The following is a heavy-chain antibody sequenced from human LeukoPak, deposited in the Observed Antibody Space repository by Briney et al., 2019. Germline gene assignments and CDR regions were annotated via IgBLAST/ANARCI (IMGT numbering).Heavy chain of an antibody. J-gene: IGHJ4*02. CDR1: GFTFSSYW. Sequence: GGSLRLSCAASGFTFSSYWMNWVRQVPGKGLVWVSRIVSDGSNTNYADSVKGRFTISRDNAKNTLYLQMNSLRAEDTAVYYCARAMGELLVDYWGQGTLVTVSS. D-gene: IGHD1-26*01. V-gene: IGHV3-74*01. CDR2: IVSDGSNT. CDR3: ARAMGELLVDY.